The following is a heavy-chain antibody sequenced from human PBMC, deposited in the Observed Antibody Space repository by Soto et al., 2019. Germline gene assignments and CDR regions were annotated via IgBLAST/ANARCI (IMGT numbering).Heavy chain of an antibody. Sequence: SETLSLTCTVSGGSISSYYWSWIRQPAGKGLEWIGRIYTSGSTNYNPSLKSRVTMSVDTSKNQFSLKLSSVTAADTAVYYCARDDVVPAAQVGVYYYYGMDVWGQGTTVTVSS. V-gene: IGHV4-4*07. D-gene: IGHD2-2*01. CDR1: GGSISSYY. CDR3: ARDDVVPAAQVGVYYYYGMDV. J-gene: IGHJ6*02. CDR2: IYTSGST.